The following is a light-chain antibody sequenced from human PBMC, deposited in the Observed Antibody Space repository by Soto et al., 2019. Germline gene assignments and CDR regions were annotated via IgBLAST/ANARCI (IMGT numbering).Light chain of an antibody. V-gene: IGLV2-14*03. J-gene: IGLJ2*01. CDR1: SSDVAGYNY. CDR3: TSYSSTSTLVV. CDR2: DVS. Sequence: QSVLTQPASVSGSPGQSITISCTGTSSDVAGYNYVSWYQQHPGKAPKLMIYDVSNRPSGVSNRFSGSKSGNTASLTISGLQVEDEADYYCTSYSSTSTLVVFGGGTKLTVL.